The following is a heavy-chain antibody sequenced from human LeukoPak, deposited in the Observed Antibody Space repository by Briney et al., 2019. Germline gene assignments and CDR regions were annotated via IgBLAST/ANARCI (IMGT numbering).Heavy chain of an antibody. J-gene: IGHJ4*02. CDR3: ARVGLGSSWYNDY. V-gene: IGHV3-21*01. D-gene: IGHD6-13*01. CDR2: ITSGSTYI. Sequence: KAGGSLRLSCAASGFTFIRYNMNRVRQAPGKGLEWVSSITSGSTYIYYADSVKGRFTISRDNAKNSLYLQMNSLRDEDTAVYYCARVGLGSSWYNDYWGQGTLVTVSS. CDR1: GFTFIRYN.